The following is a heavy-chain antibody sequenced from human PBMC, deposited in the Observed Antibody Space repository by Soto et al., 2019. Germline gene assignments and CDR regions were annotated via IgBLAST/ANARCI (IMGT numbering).Heavy chain of an antibody. CDR2: IYWNDDK. J-gene: IGHJ6*02. Sequence: SGPTLVNPTQTLTLTCTFSGFSLSTSGVGXGWIRQPPGKALEWLAVIYWNDDKLYSPSLKTRLTITKDTSKNQVVLTMTNMDPVDTATYYCARSKIVVTTNYGMDVWGQGTTVTVSS. CDR3: ARSKIVVTTNYGMDV. CDR1: GFSLSTSGVG. V-gene: IGHV2-5*01. D-gene: IGHD4-4*01.